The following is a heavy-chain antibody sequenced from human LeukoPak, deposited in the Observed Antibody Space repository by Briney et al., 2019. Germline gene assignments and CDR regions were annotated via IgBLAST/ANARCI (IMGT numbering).Heavy chain of an antibody. D-gene: IGHD3-22*01. V-gene: IGHV1-69*04. CDR3: ARDIGAYYDSSGYSPITFDY. CDR2: IIPILGIA. Sequence: SVKVSCKASGGTFSSYAISWVRQAPGQGLEWMGRIIPILGIANYAQKFQGRVTITADKSTSTAYMEPSSLRSEDTAVHYCARDIGAYYDSSGYSPITFDYWGQGTLVTVSS. J-gene: IGHJ4*02. CDR1: GGTFSSYA.